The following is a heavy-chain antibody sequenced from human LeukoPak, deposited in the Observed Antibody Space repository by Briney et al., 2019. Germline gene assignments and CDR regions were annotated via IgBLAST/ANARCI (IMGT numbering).Heavy chain of an antibody. CDR1: GFIFSDYY. J-gene: IGHJ4*02. D-gene: IGHD5/OR15-5a*01. CDR2: ISSSSSYT. Sequence: KPGGSLRLSCAASGFIFSDYYMSWIRQAPGKGLEWISYISSSSSYTNYVDSAKGRFTISRDNAKNSLYLQMNSLRAEDTAVYYCARAVSVSSYYFDCWGQGTLVTVSS. CDR3: ARAVSVSSYYFDC. V-gene: IGHV3-11*05.